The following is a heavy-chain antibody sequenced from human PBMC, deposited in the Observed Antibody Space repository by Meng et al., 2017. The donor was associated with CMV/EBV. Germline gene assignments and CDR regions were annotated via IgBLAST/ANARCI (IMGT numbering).Heavy chain of an antibody. CDR2: INSDGSST. CDR3: ARDVTGAGIVVVPAASVQGGMDV. V-gene: IGHV3-74*01. CDR1: GFTFSRSW. D-gene: IGHD2-2*01. J-gene: IGHJ6*02. Sequence: GESLKISCAASGFTFSRSWMSWVRQAPGKGLVWVSRINSDGSSTSYADSVKGRFTISRDNAKNTLYLQMNSLRAEDTAVYYCARDVTGAGIVVVPAASVQGGMDVWGQGTTVTVSS.